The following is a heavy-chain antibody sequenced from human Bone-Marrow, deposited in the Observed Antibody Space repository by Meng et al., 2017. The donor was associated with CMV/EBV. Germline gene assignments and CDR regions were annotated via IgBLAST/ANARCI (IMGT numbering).Heavy chain of an antibody. J-gene: IGHJ4*02. CDR1: PYTFINYQ. D-gene: IGHD5-18*01. V-gene: IGHV1-18*01. CDR3: AGGEGQLSFDH. CDR2: VSAYNGDT. Sequence: ASVKVSCKAFPYTFINYQFNWVRQVPGQGLEWMGRVSAYNGDTHHAQNFQGRVTMSTDTPTDTVYMQLTGLTSDDTAIYYCAGGEGQLSFDHWGQGTLVTCYS.